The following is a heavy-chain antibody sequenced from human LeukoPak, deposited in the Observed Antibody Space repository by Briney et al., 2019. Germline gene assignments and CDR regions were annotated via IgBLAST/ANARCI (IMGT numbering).Heavy chain of an antibody. CDR2: IYYSGST. CDR3: ARGIEALSLPVGH. Sequence: PSETLSLTCTVSGGSISSGDYYWSWIRQPPGKGLEWIGYIYYSGSTYYNPSLKSRVTISVDTSKNQFSLKLSSVTAADTAVYYCARGIEALSLPVGHWGQGTLVTVSS. D-gene: IGHD2-8*02. J-gene: IGHJ4*02. V-gene: IGHV4-30-4*01. CDR1: GGSISSGDYY.